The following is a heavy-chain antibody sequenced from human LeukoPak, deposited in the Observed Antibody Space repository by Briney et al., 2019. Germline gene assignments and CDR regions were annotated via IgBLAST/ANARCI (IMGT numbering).Heavy chain of an antibody. CDR2: MNTNAERP. Sequence: ASVKICSKASGYSLTNHGINWVRQAPGQGLEWMGGMNTNAERPTFAQGFEGRSVLSLDTSVNTAYLQIINLRPENTGVHYCARDLSSGWTVQVDSAFDIWGQGTVVTVSS. V-gene: IGHV7-4-1*02. CDR1: GYSLTNHG. J-gene: IGHJ3*02. CDR3: ARDLSSGWTVQVDSAFDI. D-gene: IGHD6-25*01.